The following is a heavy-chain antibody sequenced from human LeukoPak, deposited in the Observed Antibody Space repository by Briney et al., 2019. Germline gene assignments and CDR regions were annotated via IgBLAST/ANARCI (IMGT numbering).Heavy chain of an antibody. J-gene: IGHJ4*02. CDR1: GFTFSSYA. D-gene: IGHD3-22*01. V-gene: IGHV3-64D*06. CDR3: VKGGVAYYYEY. Sequence: GGSLRLSCSASGFTFSSYAMAWVRQAPGKGLEYVSAISNNGGSTYYADSVEGRFTISRDNSRDTLYLQMSSLRAEETAVYYCVKGGVAYYYEYWGQGTLVTVSS. CDR2: ISNNGGST.